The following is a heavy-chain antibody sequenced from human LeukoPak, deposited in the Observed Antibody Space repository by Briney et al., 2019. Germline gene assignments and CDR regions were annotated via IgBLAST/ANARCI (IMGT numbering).Heavy chain of an antibody. CDR3: ASTERCSTTCPLDY. Sequence: PSETLSLTCAVYGGSFRGYYWSWIRQPPGKGLEWIGEINHSGSTNYNPSLKSRVTISLDTSMKKFSLRLNSVTAADTAVYYCASTERCSTTCPLDYWGQGTLVTVSS. CDR2: INHSGST. J-gene: IGHJ4*02. V-gene: IGHV4-34*01. CDR1: GGSFRGYY. D-gene: IGHD2-2*01.